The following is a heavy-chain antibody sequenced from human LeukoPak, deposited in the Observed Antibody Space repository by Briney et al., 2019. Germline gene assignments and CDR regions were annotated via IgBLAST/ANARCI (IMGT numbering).Heavy chain of an antibody. J-gene: IGHJ5*02. CDR3: ARKLGYCSGGSCYSWFDP. D-gene: IGHD2-15*01. CDR2: INPSGGST. V-gene: IGHV1-46*01. CDR1: GYTFTGYY. Sequence: GASVKVSCKASGYTFTGYYMHWVRQAPGQGLEWMGIINPSGGSTSYAQKFQGRVTMTRDMSTSTVYMELSSLRSEDTAVYYCARKLGYCSGGSCYSWFDPWGQGTLVTVSS.